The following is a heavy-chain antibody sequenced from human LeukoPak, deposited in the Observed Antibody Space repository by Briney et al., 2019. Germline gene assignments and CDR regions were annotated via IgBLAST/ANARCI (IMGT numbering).Heavy chain of an antibody. CDR1: GYSFTTYW. V-gene: IGHV5-51*01. J-gene: IGHJ4*02. D-gene: IGHD3-10*01. CDR2: LYPGDSDT. Sequence: GESLKISCKASGYSFTTYWIGWVRQMPGKGLEWMGILYPGDSDTKYSPSFQGQVTISADKSISTAYLQWSSLKASDTAMYYCATLPPYGSGNYFDYWGQGTLVTVSS. CDR3: ATLPPYGSGNYFDY.